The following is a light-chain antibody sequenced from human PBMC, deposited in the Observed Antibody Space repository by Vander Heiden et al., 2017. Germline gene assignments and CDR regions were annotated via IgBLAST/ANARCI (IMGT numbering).Light chain of an antibody. J-gene: IGKJ1*01. Sequence: EIVMTQSPATLSVSPGERATLSCRASQSVNNNLAWYQQKPGQAPRLLIYGASTRAISIPARFSGSESGTEFTLTISSLQSEDFAVYYCQQYNNWPRTFGQGTKVEIK. CDR1: QSVNNN. CDR3: QQYNNWPRT. V-gene: IGKV3-15*01. CDR2: GAS.